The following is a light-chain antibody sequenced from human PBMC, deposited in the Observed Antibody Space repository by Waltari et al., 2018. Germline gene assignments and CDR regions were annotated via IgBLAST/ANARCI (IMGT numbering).Light chain of an antibody. CDR3: QQYNSYPWT. V-gene: IGKV1-5*03. J-gene: IGKJ1*01. CDR1: QSISSW. CDR2: KAS. Sequence: DIQMTQSPSTLHASVGDRVTSTCRASQSISSWLAWYQQKPGKAPKLLIYKASSLESGVPSRFSGSGSGTEFTLTISSRQPDDFATYYCQQYNSYPWTFGQGTKVEIK.